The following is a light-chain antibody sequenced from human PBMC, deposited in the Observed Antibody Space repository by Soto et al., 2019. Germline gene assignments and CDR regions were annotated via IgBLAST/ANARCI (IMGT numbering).Light chain of an antibody. J-gene: IGKJ4*01. CDR1: QSISNY. CDR2: AAS. CDR3: QQSYKTPLT. V-gene: IGKV1-39*01. Sequence: DIQMTQSPSSLSASVGDRVTITCRASQSISNYLNWYQQKPGKAPKLLIYAASSLQSGVPSRFSGSGSGTDSTLTISILQPEDFASYYCQQSYKTPLTFGGGTKVEI.